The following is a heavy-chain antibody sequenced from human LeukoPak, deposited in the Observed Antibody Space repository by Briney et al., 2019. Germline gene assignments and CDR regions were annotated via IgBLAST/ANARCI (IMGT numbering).Heavy chain of an antibody. CDR3: ARDTGTTVLDAFDI. CDR1: GGSISSYC. CDR2: IYTRGST. V-gene: IGHV4-4*07. Sequence: SETLSLTCTVSGGSISSYCWSWIRQPPGKGLEWIGRIYTRGSTNYNPSLKSRVTMSVDTSKNQFSPKLSSVTAADTAVYYCARDTGTTVLDAFDIWGQGTMVTVSS. D-gene: IGHD1-7*01. J-gene: IGHJ3*02.